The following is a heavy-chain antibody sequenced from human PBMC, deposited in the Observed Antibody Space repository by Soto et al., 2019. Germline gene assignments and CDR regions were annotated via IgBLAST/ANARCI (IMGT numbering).Heavy chain of an antibody. CDR1: GGSISSYY. V-gene: IGHV4-59*01. D-gene: IGHD6-19*01. J-gene: IGHJ6*02. CDR2: IYYSGST. CDR3: ARYVAGTLDYYYYGMDV. Sequence: SETLSLTCTVSGGSISSYYWSWIRQPPGKGLEWIGYIYYSGSTNYNPSLKSRVTISVDTSKNQFSLKLSSVTAADTAVYYCARYVAGTLDYYYYGMDVWGQGTTVTVSS.